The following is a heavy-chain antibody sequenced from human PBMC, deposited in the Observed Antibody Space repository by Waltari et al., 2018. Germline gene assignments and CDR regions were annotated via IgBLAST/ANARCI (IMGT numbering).Heavy chain of an antibody. Sequence: QVQLQESGPGLVKPSQTLSLPCTVSGGSISSGGYYWSWLPQHPGKGLEWIGYIYYSGSTYYNPSLKSRVTISVDTSKNQFSLKLSSVTAADTAVYYCAREAAAGRNWFDPWGQGTLVTVSS. D-gene: IGHD6-13*01. J-gene: IGHJ5*02. V-gene: IGHV4-31*03. CDR3: AREAAAGRNWFDP. CDR1: GGSISSGGYY. CDR2: IYYSGST.